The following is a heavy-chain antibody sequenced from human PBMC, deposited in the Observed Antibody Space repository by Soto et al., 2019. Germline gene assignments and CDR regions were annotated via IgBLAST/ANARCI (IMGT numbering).Heavy chain of an antibody. D-gene: IGHD4-17*01. Sequence: SVKVSCKASGGTFSSYAISWVRQAPGQGLEWMGGIIPIFGTANYAQKFQGRVTITADKSTSTAYMELSSLRSEDTAVYYCARGGPVDYGDPHDQYYFDYWGQGTLVTVSS. V-gene: IGHV1-69*06. CDR2: IIPIFGTA. CDR1: GGTFSSYA. CDR3: ARGGPVDYGDPHDQYYFDY. J-gene: IGHJ4*02.